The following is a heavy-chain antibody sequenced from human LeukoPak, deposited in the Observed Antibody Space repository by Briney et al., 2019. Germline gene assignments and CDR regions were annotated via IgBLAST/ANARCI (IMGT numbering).Heavy chain of an antibody. CDR3: ARDVEQQLVRSWFDP. D-gene: IGHD6-13*01. J-gene: IGHJ5*02. CDR2: ISSSSSNI. Sequence: GGSLRLSCAASGFTFSDYYMSWIGQAPGQGLAWVSYISSSSSNIYYADSVKGRFTISRDNAKNSLYLQMNSLRAEDTAVYYCARDVEQQLVRSWFDPWGQGTLVTVSS. V-gene: IGHV3-11*04. CDR1: GFTFSDYY.